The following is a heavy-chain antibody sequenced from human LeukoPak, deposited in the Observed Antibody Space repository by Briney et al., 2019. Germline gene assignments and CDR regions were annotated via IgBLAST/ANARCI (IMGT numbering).Heavy chain of an antibody. CDR3: TGYSAGWSSGGGY. V-gene: IGHV4-39*01. D-gene: IGHD6-19*01. Sequence: PSGTLSLTCTVSGGSISSLTYYWGWIRQPPGKGLEWIASIYYSGTTYYSPSLKSRVAISVNRSNNQFSLRLSSVTAADTAVYFCTGYSAGWSSGGGYWGQGTVVTVSS. CDR2: IYYSGTT. CDR1: GGSISSLTYY. J-gene: IGHJ4*02.